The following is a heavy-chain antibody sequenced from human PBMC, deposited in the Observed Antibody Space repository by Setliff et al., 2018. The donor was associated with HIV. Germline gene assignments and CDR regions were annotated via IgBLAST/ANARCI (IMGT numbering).Heavy chain of an antibody. CDR1: GDSISNYY. Sequence: PSETLSLTCTVSGDSISNYYWSWIRQPPGKGLEWIGYIYTSGSVNYNPSLNSRVTISIDTSRNQFSLTLSSVTAADPAVYYCAREIPYSYGGRGHPLWGQGTLVTVSS. CDR3: AREIPYSYGGRGHPL. D-gene: IGHD2-21*01. V-gene: IGHV4-4*09. CDR2: IYTSGSV. J-gene: IGHJ4*02.